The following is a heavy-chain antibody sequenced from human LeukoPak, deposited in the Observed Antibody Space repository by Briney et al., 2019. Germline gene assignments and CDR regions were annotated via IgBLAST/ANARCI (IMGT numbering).Heavy chain of an antibody. V-gene: IGHV4-59*07. J-gene: IGHJ5*02. CDR1: AASMSSPY. Sequence: SASLSLTCTVAAASMSSPYCSCIRQPPRDGREWQGFINYREYTTYNPSLKSRVGMSVDVSKDQFTLKLTSVTAADTAVYYCARRYRGDSSNWDWFDPWGQGTLVTVSS. CDR3: ARRYRGDSSNWDWFDP. CDR2: INYREYT. D-gene: IGHD3-22*01.